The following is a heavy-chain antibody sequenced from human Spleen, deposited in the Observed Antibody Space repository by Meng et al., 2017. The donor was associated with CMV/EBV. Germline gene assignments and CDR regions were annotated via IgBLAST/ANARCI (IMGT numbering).Heavy chain of an antibody. V-gene: IGHV4-38-2*02. J-gene: IGHJ5*02. D-gene: IGHD3-10*01. CDR3: ARPYYASGTRIDH. CDR1: GYSVSSGYY. Sequence: GSLRLSCTVSGYSVSSGYYWDWIRQPPGKGLEWIGNIYHSGSTYYNPSLKSRVTISLDTSKKQFSLNLRSVTAADTAVYYCARPYYASGTRIDHWGQGTLVTVSS. CDR2: IYHSGST.